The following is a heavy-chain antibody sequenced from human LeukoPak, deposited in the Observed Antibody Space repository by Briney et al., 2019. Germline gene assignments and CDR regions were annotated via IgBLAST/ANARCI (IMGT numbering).Heavy chain of an antibody. V-gene: IGHV3-7*01. D-gene: IGHD1-26*01. CDR3: ARDSRIVGATGGSDY. J-gene: IGHJ4*02. CDR1: GFTFSIYW. Sequence: GSLRLSCAASGFTFSIYWMSWVRQAPGKGLEWVANIKQDGSEKNYVDSVKGRFTISRDNAKNSLYLQMNSLRAEDTAVYYCARDSRIVGATGGSDYWGQGTLVTVSS. CDR2: IKQDGSEK.